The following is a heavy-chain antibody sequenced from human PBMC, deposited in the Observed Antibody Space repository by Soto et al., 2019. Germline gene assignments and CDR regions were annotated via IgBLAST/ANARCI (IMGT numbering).Heavy chain of an antibody. D-gene: IGHD6-19*01. CDR2: IYHSGST. Sequence: PSETLSLTCAVSSDSISSSNWWTWVRQPPGKGLEWIGEIYHSGSTSYNTSLKSRVTISVDKSKNHFSLKLSSVTAADTAVYYCATNAVAGTPIDYWGQGTLVTVSS. CDR3: ATNAVAGTPIDY. J-gene: IGHJ4*02. V-gene: IGHV4-4*02. CDR1: SDSISSSNW.